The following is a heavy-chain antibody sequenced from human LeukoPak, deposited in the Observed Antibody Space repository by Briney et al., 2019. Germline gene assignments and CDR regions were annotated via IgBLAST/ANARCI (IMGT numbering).Heavy chain of an antibody. CDR2: IYYSGST. Sequence: PSETLSLTCTVSGGSISSYYWSWIRQPPGKGLEWIGYIYYSGSTNYNPSLKSRVTISVETSKNQFSLKLSSVTAADTAVYYCARNYGDYGLIDYWGQGTLVTVSS. D-gene: IGHD4-17*01. V-gene: IGHV4-59*01. CDR1: GGSISSYY. J-gene: IGHJ4*02. CDR3: ARNYGDYGLIDY.